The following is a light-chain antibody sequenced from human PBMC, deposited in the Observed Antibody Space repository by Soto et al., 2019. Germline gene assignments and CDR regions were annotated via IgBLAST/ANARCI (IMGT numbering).Light chain of an antibody. Sequence: IVLTQSPATLSLSPGERATLSCRASQSLSRFLAWYQRKPGQAPRLLIYGASNRATGVPARFSGSGSGTDFTLTISSLEPEDFAVYYCQQRTNWLTFGGGTKVDIK. CDR3: QQRTNWLT. CDR2: GAS. CDR1: QSLSRF. V-gene: IGKV3-11*01. J-gene: IGKJ4*01.